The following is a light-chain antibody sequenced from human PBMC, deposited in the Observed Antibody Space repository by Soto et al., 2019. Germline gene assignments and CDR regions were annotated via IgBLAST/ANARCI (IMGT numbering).Light chain of an antibody. CDR2: GAS. J-gene: IGKJ3*01. V-gene: IGKV3-20*01. CDR1: QTISSSY. CDR3: QHYVRSPFT. Sequence: EIVLTQSPGTLSLSPGERATLSCRASQTISSSYLAWYQQKPGQPPRLLIYGASSRATGIPDRFSGSGSGTDFTLTISSLEPEDSAVYYCQHYVRSPFTFGPGTKVGIK.